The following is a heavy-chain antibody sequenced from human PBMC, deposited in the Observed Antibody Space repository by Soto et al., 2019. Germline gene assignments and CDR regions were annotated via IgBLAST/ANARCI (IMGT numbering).Heavy chain of an antibody. J-gene: IGHJ4*02. CDR2: IKSKTDGGTT. V-gene: IGHV3-15*01. Sequence: EVQLVESGGGLVIPGGSLRLSCAASGFTFSNAWLSWVRQAPGKGLEWVGRIKSKTDGGTTDYTAPVKGRFTISRDDSKNTLYLQMNSLKIENTAVYYCTTGSTSTKNYWGQGPLVTVSS. CDR1: GFTFSNAW. D-gene: IGHD6-6*01. CDR3: TTGSTSTKNY.